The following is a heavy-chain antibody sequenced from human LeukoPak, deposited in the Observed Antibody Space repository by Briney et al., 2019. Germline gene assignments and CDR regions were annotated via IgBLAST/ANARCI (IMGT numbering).Heavy chain of an antibody. Sequence: GGSLRLSCAASGFTFSDYYMSWIRQAPGKGLEWVSYISSSGNTIYYADSLKGRFTISRDNAKNSLDLQMNSLRAEDTAVYYCARLGGSGWYLDYWGQGTLVTVSS. CDR1: GFTFSDYY. J-gene: IGHJ4*02. V-gene: IGHV3-11*04. CDR3: ARLGGSGWYLDY. D-gene: IGHD6-19*01. CDR2: ISSSGNTI.